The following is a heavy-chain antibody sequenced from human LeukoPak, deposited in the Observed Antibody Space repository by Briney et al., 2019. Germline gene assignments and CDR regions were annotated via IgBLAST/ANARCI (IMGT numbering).Heavy chain of an antibody. CDR3: AREFTVSPYYDRSGSLDY. CDR2: ISYDGSNK. D-gene: IGHD3-22*01. J-gene: IGHJ4*02. CDR1: GFTFSSYA. V-gene: IGHV3-30-3*01. Sequence: PGRSLRLSCAASGFTFSSYAMHWVRQAPGKGLEWVAVISYDGSNKYYADSVKGRFTISRDNSKNTLYLQMNSLKAEDTAVYYCAREFTVSPYYDRSGSLDYWGQGTLVTVSS.